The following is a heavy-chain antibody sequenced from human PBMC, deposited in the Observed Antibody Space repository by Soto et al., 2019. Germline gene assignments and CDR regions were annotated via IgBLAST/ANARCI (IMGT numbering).Heavy chain of an antibody. Sequence: SETLSLTCTVSGGSISSGDYYWSWIRQPPGKGLEWIGYIYYSGSTYYNPSLKSRVTISVDTSKNQFSLKLSSVTAADTAVFYGARLSRRASVPGDFRGQRTPVTVSS. V-gene: IGHV4-30-4*01. CDR1: GGSISSGDYY. D-gene: IGHD6-19*01. CDR2: IYYSGST. CDR3: ARLSRRASVPGDF. J-gene: IGHJ4*02.